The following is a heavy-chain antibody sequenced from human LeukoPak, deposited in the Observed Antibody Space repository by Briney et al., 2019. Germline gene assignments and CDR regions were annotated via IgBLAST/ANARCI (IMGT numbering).Heavy chain of an antibody. D-gene: IGHD3-22*01. CDR3: ARGYLYYYDVSGYPFDY. Sequence: ASVKVSCKASGYTFTDYYMHWVRQAPGQGLEWMGWINPNSGGTNYAQKFQGRVTMTRGTSISTAYMELRRLRSDDTAVYYCARGYLYYYDVSGYPFDYWGQGTLVTVSS. CDR1: GYTFTDYY. CDR2: INPNSGGT. V-gene: IGHV1-2*02. J-gene: IGHJ4*02.